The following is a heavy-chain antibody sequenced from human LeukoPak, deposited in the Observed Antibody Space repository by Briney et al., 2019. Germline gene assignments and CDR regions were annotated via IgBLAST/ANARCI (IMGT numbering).Heavy chain of an antibody. Sequence: PSETLSLTCAVYGGSFSGYYWSSIRQPPGKGLEWVGEINHSGSTNYNPSLKRRVTLSAHTSQNQFSLKLSSVTAADTAVYYCARGRAIDSWGQGTLVTVSS. V-gene: IGHV4-34*01. CDR3: ARGRAIDS. CDR2: INHSGST. CDR1: GGSFSGYY. J-gene: IGHJ4*02.